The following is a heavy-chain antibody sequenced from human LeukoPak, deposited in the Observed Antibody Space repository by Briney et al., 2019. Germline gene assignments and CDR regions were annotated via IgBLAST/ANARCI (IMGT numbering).Heavy chain of an antibody. J-gene: IGHJ3*02. CDR3: ARWPTPTLSAGNAFDI. Sequence: SQTLSLTCAVSGGSISSGGYSWSWIRRPPGKGLEWIGYTYHSGSTYYNPSLKSRVTISVDTSKNQFSLKLSSVTAADTAVYYCARWPTPTLSAGNAFDIWGQGTMVTVSS. CDR1: GGSISSGGYS. D-gene: IGHD3-16*02. CDR2: TYHSGST. V-gene: IGHV4-30-2*01.